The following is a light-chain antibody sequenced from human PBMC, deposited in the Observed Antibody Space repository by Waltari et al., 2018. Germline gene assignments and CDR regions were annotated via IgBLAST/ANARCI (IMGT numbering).Light chain of an antibody. CDR2: IEVSSNF. CDR1: GGHRNYI. J-gene: IGLJ3*02. Sequence: QPVLTQSSSASASLGSSVKLTCTLSGGHRNYIIAWHQQQPGKAPRYLMKIEVSSNFKKGSGVPDRFSGSSSGADRHLTISSLHSEDEADYFCETWDSDTWVFGGGTTVTV. V-gene: IGLV4-60*03. CDR3: ETWDSDTWV.